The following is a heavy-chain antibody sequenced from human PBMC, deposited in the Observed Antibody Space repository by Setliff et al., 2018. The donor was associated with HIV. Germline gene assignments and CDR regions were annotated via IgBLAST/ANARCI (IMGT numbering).Heavy chain of an antibody. CDR1: GGSITGSPYY. V-gene: IGHV4-39*01. J-gene: IGHJ5*02. Sequence: SETLSLTCTVSGGSITGSPYYWGWIRRPPVKGLEWIGSIHYTGRTYYNPSLKSRVSTSVDTSKNQLSLKLTSVSAADTAVYYCARVIPAGMPENWFDPWGHGTLVTVSS. CDR2: IHYTGRT. D-gene: IGHD2-2*01. CDR3: ARVIPAGMPENWFDP.